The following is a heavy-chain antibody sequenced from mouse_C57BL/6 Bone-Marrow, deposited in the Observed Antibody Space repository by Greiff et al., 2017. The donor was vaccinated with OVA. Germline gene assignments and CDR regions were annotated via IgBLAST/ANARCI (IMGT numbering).Heavy chain of an antibody. Sequence: VQLKQSGAELVRPGASVKLSCTASGFNIKDDYMHWVKQRPEQGLEWIGWIDPENGDTEYASKFQGKATITADTSSNTAYLQLSSLTSEDTAVYYCTTGYYGNPDYWGQGTTLTVSS. CDR2: IDPENGDT. V-gene: IGHV14-4*01. J-gene: IGHJ2*01. CDR3: TTGYYGNPDY. D-gene: IGHD1-1*01. CDR1: GFNIKDDY.